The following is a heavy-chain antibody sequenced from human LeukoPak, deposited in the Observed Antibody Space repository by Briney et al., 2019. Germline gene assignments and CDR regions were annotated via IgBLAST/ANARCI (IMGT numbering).Heavy chain of an antibody. J-gene: IGHJ3*02. Sequence: GGSLRLSCAASGFTFSSYEMNWVRQAPGKRLEWVSYISSSGSTIYYADSVKGRSTISRDNAKNSLYLQMNSLRAEDTAVYYCAISTCSGGSCFPHADAFDIWGQGTMVTVSS. CDR3: AISTCSGGSCFPHADAFDI. CDR1: GFTFSSYE. V-gene: IGHV3-48*03. CDR2: ISSSGSTI. D-gene: IGHD2-15*01.